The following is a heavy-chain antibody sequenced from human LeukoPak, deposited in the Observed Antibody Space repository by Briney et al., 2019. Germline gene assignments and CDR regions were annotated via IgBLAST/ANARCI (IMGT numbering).Heavy chain of an antibody. CDR2: SYYNGNT. Sequence: KTSETLSLTCTVSGVSITNYYWSWIRQPPGKGLAWIGFSYYNGNTNYNPPLKRRVTISVDMSKNQFFLRLTSVAAAGTAGYYFARGHRYYYDSSVAFDIWSQGTMVTVSS. CDR3: ARGHRYYYDSSVAFDI. V-gene: IGHV4-59*01. J-gene: IGHJ3*02. D-gene: IGHD3-22*01. CDR1: GVSITNYY.